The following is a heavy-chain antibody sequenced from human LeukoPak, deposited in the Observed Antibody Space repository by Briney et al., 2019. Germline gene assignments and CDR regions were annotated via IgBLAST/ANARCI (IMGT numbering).Heavy chain of an antibody. D-gene: IGHD5-24*01. CDR1: GFSFDIYE. CDR3: ARDKWLATTHYFDY. Sequence: GGSLRLSCAASGFSFDIYEMSCVRHAPGEGLGWVSSICISSSYIYYADSVNGRFTVSRDNAKNSVYLQMNSLRAEDTAVYYCARDKWLATTHYFDYWGQGTLVTVSS. V-gene: IGHV3-21*01. J-gene: IGHJ4*02. CDR2: ICISSSYI.